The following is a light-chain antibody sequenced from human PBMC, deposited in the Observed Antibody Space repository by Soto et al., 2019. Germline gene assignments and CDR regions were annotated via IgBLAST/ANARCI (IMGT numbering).Light chain of an antibody. CDR3: SSYTSSSTPHV. J-gene: IGLJ1*01. Sequence: QSALTQPASVSGSPGQSITISCTGTSSDVGGYNYVSWYQQHPGTAPKLMIYEVSNRTSGVSNRFSGSKSGNTASLTISGLQAEDEADYYCSSYTSSSTPHVFGTGTKLTVL. V-gene: IGLV2-14*01. CDR1: SSDVGGYNY. CDR2: EVS.